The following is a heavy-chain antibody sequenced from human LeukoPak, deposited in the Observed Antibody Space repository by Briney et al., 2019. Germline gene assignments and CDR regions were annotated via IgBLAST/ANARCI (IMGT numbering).Heavy chain of an antibody. D-gene: IGHD3-10*01. CDR3: AKLLGKFRFGELIHRLPNAFDY. CDR2: ISYDGTNQ. Sequence: GSLRLSCAASGLTFSNYAMHWVRQAPGKGLEWVAVISYDGTNQYYTDSVKGRFTISRDNSKNALYLQMNSLRAEDTAVYYCAKLLGKFRFGELIHRLPNAFDYWGQGTLVTVSS. V-gene: IGHV3-30*04. J-gene: IGHJ4*02. CDR1: GLTFSNYA.